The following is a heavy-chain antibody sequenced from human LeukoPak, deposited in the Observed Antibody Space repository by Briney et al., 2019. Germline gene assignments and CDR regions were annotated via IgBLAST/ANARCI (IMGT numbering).Heavy chain of an antibody. CDR1: GFTFSGNA. CDR3: AKDFSSSWQFDP. V-gene: IGHV3-23*01. Sequence: GGSLRLYCAASGFTFSGNAMTWVRQAPGQGLEWVSSISETSSHTFYADSVKGRFTISRDNTKNTLFLQMNSLRVEDTAMYYCAKDFSSSWQFDPWGQGTLVTVSS. D-gene: IGHD6-13*01. CDR2: ISETSSHT. J-gene: IGHJ5*02.